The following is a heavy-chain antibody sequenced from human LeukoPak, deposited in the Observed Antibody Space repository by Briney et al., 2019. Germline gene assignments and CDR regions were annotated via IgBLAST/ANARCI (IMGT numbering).Heavy chain of an antibody. D-gene: IGHD3-3*01. J-gene: IGHJ4*02. CDR3: AIKPRITIFGVAPPDY. Sequence: SVKVSCKASGGTFSSYAISWVRQAPGQGLEWMGGIIPIFGTANYAQKFQGRVTITADESTSTAYMELSSLRSEDTAVYYCAIKPRITIFGVAPPDYWGQGTLVAVSS. CDR2: IIPIFGTA. V-gene: IGHV1-69*01. CDR1: GGTFSSYA.